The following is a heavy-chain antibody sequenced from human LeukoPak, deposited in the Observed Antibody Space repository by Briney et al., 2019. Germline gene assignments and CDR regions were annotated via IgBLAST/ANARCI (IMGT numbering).Heavy chain of an antibody. CDR2: ISGSGSGT. J-gene: IGHJ4*02. V-gene: IGHV3-23*01. D-gene: IGHD6-19*01. CDR1: GFTFSSYA. CDR3: AKEKRAVAGTYFDY. Sequence: GGSLRLSCAASGFTFSSYAMSWVRQAPGKGLEWVSTISGSGSGTYYADSVKGRFTISRDNSKNSVYLQMNSLRAEDTAVYYCAKEKRAVAGTYFDYWGQGTLVTVSS.